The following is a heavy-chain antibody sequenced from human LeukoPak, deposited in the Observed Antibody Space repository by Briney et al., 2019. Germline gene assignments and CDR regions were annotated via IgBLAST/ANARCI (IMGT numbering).Heavy chain of an antibody. D-gene: IGHD2-2*01. CDR3: ARPRPRYCSSNNCPIRHSFFDY. CDR1: GFTFSSYA. J-gene: IGHJ4*02. Sequence: GGSLRLSCAASGFTFSSYAMSWVRQPPGKGLEWVAAIWYDGSNKYYADSVKGRFTISRDNSKNTLYLQMDSLRAEDTAVYYCARPRPRYCSSNNCPIRHSFFDYWGQGTLVTVSS. CDR2: IWYDGSNK. V-gene: IGHV3-33*08.